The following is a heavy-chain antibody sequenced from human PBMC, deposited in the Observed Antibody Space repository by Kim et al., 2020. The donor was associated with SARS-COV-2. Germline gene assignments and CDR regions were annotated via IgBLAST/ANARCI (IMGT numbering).Heavy chain of an antibody. D-gene: IGHD2-21*01. V-gene: IGHV3-48*02. J-gene: IGHJ6*02. CDR3: ARGEIGAMDV. CDR1: GFTFNTHN. Sequence: GGSLRLSCAASGFTFNTHNMNWVRQAPGKGLEWLSYISSSSTTIYYADSVRGRFTISRDNAKNSLYLQMNSLRDEDTAIYYCARGEIGAMDVWGQGTTVIVSS. CDR2: ISSSSTTI.